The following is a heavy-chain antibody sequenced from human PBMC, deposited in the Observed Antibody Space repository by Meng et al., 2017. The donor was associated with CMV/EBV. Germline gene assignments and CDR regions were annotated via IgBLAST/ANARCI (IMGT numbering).Heavy chain of an antibody. V-gene: IGHV4-38-2*02. CDR3: ARERGFVVVVPAANGPFDY. D-gene: IGHD2-2*01. J-gene: IGHJ4*02. Sequence: SETLSLTCTVSGYSISSGYYWGWIRQPPGKGLEWIGSIYHSGSTYYNPSLKSRVTISVDTSKNQFSLKLSSVTAADTAGYYCARERGFVVVVPAANGPFDYWGQGTLVTVSS. CDR2: IYHSGST. CDR1: GYSISSGYY.